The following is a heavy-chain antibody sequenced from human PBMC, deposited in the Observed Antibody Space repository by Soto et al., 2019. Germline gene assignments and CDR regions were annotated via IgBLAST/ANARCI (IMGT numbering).Heavy chain of an antibody. D-gene: IGHD5-12*01. CDR2: IDPSDSYT. J-gene: IGHJ6*02. CDR3: ARHYEYGGYVHYGMDV. Sequence: LKISCKGSGYIFTSYWISWVRQMPGKGLEWMGRIDPSDSYTNYSPSFQGHVTISADKSISTAYLQWSSLKASDTAMYYCARHYEYGGYVHYGMDVWGQGTTVTVSS. V-gene: IGHV5-10-1*01. CDR1: GYIFTSYW.